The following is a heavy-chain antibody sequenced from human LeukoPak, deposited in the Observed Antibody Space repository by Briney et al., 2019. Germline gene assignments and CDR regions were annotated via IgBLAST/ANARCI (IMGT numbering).Heavy chain of an antibody. Sequence: SETLSLTCTVSGGSVSSGSYHWSWIRQPPGKGLEWIGYIYYSGSTNYNPSLKSRVTISVDTSKNQFSLKLSSVTAADTAVYYCAKDAAGPEYWGQGTLVTVSS. D-gene: IGHD6-13*01. CDR3: AKDAAGPEY. J-gene: IGHJ4*02. V-gene: IGHV4-61*01. CDR1: GGSVSSGSYH. CDR2: IYYSGST.